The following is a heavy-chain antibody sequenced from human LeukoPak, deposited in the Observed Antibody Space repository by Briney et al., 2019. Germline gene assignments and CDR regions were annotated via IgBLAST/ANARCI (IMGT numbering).Heavy chain of an antibody. J-gene: IGHJ3*02. CDR3: ARNYYDSSGPEAFDI. CDR2: INQDGSET. Sequence: GGSLRLSCAASGLTFSSYWMSWVRQAPGKGLEWVANINQDGSETYYVDSVKGRFTISRDNAKNSLYLQMNSLRAEDTAMYYCARNYYDSSGPEAFDIWGQGTTVIVSS. CDR1: GLTFSSYW. D-gene: IGHD3-22*01. V-gene: IGHV3-7*03.